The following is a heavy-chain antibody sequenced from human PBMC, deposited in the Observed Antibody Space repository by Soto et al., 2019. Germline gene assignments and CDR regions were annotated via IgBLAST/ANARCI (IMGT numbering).Heavy chain of an antibody. CDR3: ARDSHRGDCSGGSCLRDAFDI. V-gene: IGHV1-2*04. D-gene: IGHD2-15*01. Sequence: SVKVSCKASGYTFTGYYMHWVRQAPGQVREWMGWINPNSGVTNYXXKFQGWVXXTRDTSISTAXMELSXGRCDDTAVYYCARDSHRGDCSGGSCLRDAFDIXXQ. J-gene: IGHJ3*02. CDR2: INPNSGVT. CDR1: GYTFTGYY.